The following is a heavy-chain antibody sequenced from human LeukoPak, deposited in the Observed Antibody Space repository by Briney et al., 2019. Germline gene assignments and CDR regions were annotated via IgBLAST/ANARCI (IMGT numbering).Heavy chain of an antibody. Sequence: GGSLRLSCAASGFTVSSNYMHWGRQAPGRGLEWVSIIYSGGTTYHADSVKGRFTISRDNSKNTVYLQMNSLKAEDTALYYCARGGMATVVDYWGKGTLVTVSS. CDR1: GFTVSSNY. V-gene: IGHV3-53*01. J-gene: IGHJ4*02. D-gene: IGHD5-24*01. CDR3: ARGGMATVVDY. CDR2: IYSGGTT.